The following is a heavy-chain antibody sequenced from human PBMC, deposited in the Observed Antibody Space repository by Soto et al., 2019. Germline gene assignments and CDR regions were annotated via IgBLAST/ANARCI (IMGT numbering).Heavy chain of an antibody. CDR3: ARSGSTVTSDVDY. V-gene: IGHV3-21*01. D-gene: IGHD4-17*01. Sequence: EVQLVESGGGLVKPGGSLRLSCAASGFTFSSYSMNWVRQAPGKGLEWVSSISSSSSYIYYADSVTGRFTISRDNAKNSLYLQMNSLRAEDTAVYYCARSGSTVTSDVDYWGQGTRVTVSS. CDR1: GFTFSSYS. J-gene: IGHJ4*02. CDR2: ISSSSSYI.